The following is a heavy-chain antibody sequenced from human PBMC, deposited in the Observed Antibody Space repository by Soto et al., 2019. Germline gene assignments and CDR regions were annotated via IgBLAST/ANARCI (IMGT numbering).Heavy chain of an antibody. J-gene: IGHJ4*02. D-gene: IGHD2-21*02. CDR3: AAESGGNSA. Sequence: QVQLVQSGAEVKKPGSSVKVSYKASGGTFSSYTISWVRQAPGQGREWMGRIIPILGIANYAQKFQGRVTITADKSTSTAYMELSSLRSEDTAVYYCAAESGGNSAWGQGTMVTVSS. CDR1: GGTFSSYT. CDR2: IIPILGIA. V-gene: IGHV1-69*02.